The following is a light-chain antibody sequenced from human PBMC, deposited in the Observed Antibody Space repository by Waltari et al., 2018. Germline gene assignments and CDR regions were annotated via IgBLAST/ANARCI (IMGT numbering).Light chain of an antibody. CDR1: SNDVGKYNL. CDR3: CSYGGSFDPYLV. CDR2: EVT. Sequence: QSALTQPASVSGSPGQSITISCIGTSNDVGKYNLVSWYQQHPGKVPKLIIYEVTKRPSGISNRVSGSKSGSTASLTISGLQAEDEADYYCCSYGGSFDPYLVFGGGTKLTVL. V-gene: IGLV2-23*02. J-gene: IGLJ2*01.